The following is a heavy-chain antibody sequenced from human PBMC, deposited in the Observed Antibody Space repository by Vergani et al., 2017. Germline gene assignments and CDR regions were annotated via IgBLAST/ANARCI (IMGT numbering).Heavy chain of an antibody. CDR2: ISSSGGST. J-gene: IGHJ3*02. D-gene: IGHD3-3*01. V-gene: IGHV3-21*03. Sequence: EVQLVESGGGLVKPGGSLRLSCAASGFTFSSYSMNWVRQAPGKGLEWVSSISSSGGSTYYADSVKGRFTISRDNSKNTLYLQMNSRKTEDTAVYYCTRDLIHGVVIRERTRRVHAFDIWGQGTMVTVSS. CDR1: GFTFSSYS. CDR3: TRDLIHGVVIRERTRRVHAFDI.